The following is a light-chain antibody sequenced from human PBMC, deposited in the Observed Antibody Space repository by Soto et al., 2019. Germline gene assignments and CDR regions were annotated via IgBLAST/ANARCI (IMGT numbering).Light chain of an antibody. J-gene: IGLJ1*01. V-gene: IGLV2-8*01. CDR1: SSDVGGYNY. Sequence: QSALPQPPSASGSPGQSVTFSCTGTSSDVGGYNYVSWYQQHPGKAPTLMIYEVNKRPSGVPDRFSGSKSGNTASLTVSGLQAEDEAEYDCSSYAGNSHKVVGTGTKLTVL. CDR2: EVN. CDR3: SSYAGNSHKV.